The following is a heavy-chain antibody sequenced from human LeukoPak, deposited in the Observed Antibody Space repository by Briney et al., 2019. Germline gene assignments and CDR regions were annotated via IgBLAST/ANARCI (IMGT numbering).Heavy chain of an antibody. V-gene: IGHV4-59*01. Sequence: SETLSLTCTVPRGSISSYYWSWIRHPPGKGLEWIGYIYYSGSTNYNPSLKSRVNISVDTSKNQFSLKLSSVTAADTAVYYCARVEAASSVFFGYWGQGTMVTVST. CDR1: RGSISSYY. D-gene: IGHD6-19*01. CDR3: ARVEAASSVFFGY. CDR2: IYYSGST. J-gene: IGHJ4*02.